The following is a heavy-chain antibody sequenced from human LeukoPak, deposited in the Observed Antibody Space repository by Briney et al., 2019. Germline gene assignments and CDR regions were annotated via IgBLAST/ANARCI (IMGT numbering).Heavy chain of an antibody. Sequence: SETLSLTCTVSGGSITNYYWSWIRQPPGKGLEWIAYIYYSGNTNSNPSLKSRVTISVDTSKNQFSLKLSSVTAADTAVYYCARTNAFDIWGQGTMVTVSS. CDR1: GGSITNYY. V-gene: IGHV4-59*01. CDR3: ARTNAFDI. J-gene: IGHJ3*02. CDR2: IYYSGNT.